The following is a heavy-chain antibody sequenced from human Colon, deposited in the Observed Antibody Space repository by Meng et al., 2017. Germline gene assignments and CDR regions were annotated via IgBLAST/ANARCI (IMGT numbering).Heavy chain of an antibody. Sequence: GESLKISCAASGFTFSNFAMHWVRQGPGKGLEWLSFISYDGSHSYYADSVRGRFTVSRDNSKNTLYLQMNNLKAEDTAVYYCARGNLMFSMIVVATNPNFDYWGQSKRVTVSS. D-gene: IGHD1-26*01. J-gene: IGHJ4*02. V-gene: IGHV3-30*04. CDR2: ISYDGSHS. CDR1: GFTFSNFA. CDR3: ARGNLMFSMIVVATNPNFDY.